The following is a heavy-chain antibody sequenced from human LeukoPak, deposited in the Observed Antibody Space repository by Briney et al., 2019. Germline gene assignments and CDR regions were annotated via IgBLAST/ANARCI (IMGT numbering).Heavy chain of an antibody. V-gene: IGHV3-43*01. CDR3: AKGDDCGGNSGIDY. CDR1: GFTFDDYT. Sequence: GGSLRLSCAASGFTFDDYTMHWVRQAPGKGLEWVSLISWDGGSTYYADSVKGRFTISRDNSKNSLYLQMNSLRTEDTALYYCAKGDDCGGNSGIDYWGQGTLVTVSS. J-gene: IGHJ4*02. CDR2: ISWDGGST. D-gene: IGHD4-23*01.